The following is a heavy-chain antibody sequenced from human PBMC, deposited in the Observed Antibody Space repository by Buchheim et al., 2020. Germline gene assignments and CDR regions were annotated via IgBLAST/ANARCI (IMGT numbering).Heavy chain of an antibody. D-gene: IGHD3-10*01. CDR3: ARDTQDDNRGTTWDF. J-gene: IGHJ4*02. CDR2: ISNTGTVI. CDR1: GFSFSAYY. V-gene: IGHV3-11*01. Sequence: QMQLVESGGGLVEPGGSLRLSCAASGFSFSAYYMSWIRQAPGKGLEWVSYISNTGTVIHYADSVRGRFTISRDNAKNSLYLQMTGLRAEDTATYYCARDTQDDNRGTTWDFWGRGTL.